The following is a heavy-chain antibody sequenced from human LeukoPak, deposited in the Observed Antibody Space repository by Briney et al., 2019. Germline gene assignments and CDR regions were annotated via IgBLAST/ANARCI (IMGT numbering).Heavy chain of an antibody. J-gene: IGHJ6*02. CDR2: ISSSGSTI. CDR3: ARDGRDGYNSYYYYYGMDV. D-gene: IGHD5-24*01. Sequence: GSLRLSCAASGFTFSDYYMSWIRQAPGKGLEWVSYISSSGSTIYYADSVKGRFTISRDNAKNSLYLQMNSLRAEDTAVYYCARDGRDGYNSYYYYYGMDVWGQGTTVTVSS. CDR1: GFTFSDYY. V-gene: IGHV3-11*04.